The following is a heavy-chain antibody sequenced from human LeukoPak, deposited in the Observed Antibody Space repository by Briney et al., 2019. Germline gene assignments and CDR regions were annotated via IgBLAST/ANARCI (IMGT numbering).Heavy chain of an antibody. J-gene: IGHJ6*03. V-gene: IGHV1-3*01. CDR2: INAGNGNT. D-gene: IGHD3-3*01. CDR3: ARDPFDGGVLERSGPSSHYYYMDV. Sequence: ASVKVSCKGSGYTFTSYAMHWVRQAPGQRLEWMGWINAGNGNTKYSQKFQGRVTITRDTSASTAYMELSSLRSEDTAVYYCARDPFDGGVLERSGPSSHYYYMDVWGKGTTVNVSS. CDR1: GYTFTSYA.